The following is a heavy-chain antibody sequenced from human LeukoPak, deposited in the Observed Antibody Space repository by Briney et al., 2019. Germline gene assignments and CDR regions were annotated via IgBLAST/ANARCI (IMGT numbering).Heavy chain of an antibody. Sequence: GGSLRLSCAASGFTFSTYGTHWVRQAPGKGLEWVAVIAYDGEATYYADSVKGRFTISRDNSKNTLYLQMNSLRPEDTAVYYCTKEGLGSGSSWLAWFDPWGQGTLVAVSS. D-gene: IGHD3-10*01. CDR2: IAYDGEAT. CDR3: TKEGLGSGSSWLAWFDP. J-gene: IGHJ5*02. CDR1: GFTFSTYG. V-gene: IGHV3-30*18.